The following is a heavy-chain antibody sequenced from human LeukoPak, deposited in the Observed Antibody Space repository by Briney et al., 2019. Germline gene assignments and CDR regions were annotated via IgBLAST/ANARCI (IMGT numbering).Heavy chain of an antibody. J-gene: IGHJ5*02. CDR2: TYSGGST. CDR3: ARNWFDP. V-gene: IGHV3-53*05. Sequence: GGSLRVSCAATGCTLSRDYMSGVRQAPGKGLEWVSVTYSGGSTYYADSVKGRFNIYRDKSKNTVYLQMNSLRFEDTAMYYCARNWFDPWGQGTLVTVSS. CDR1: GCTLSRDY.